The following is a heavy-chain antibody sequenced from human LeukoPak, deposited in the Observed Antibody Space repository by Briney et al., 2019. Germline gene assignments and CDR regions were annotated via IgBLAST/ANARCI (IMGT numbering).Heavy chain of an antibody. CDR3: ARGAGEVWFGELFPLDY. CDR2: INAGNGNT. Sequence: ASVKGSCKASGYTFTSYAMHWVRQAPGQRLEWMGWINAGNGNTKYSQKFQGRVTITRDTSASTAYMELSSLRSEDTAVYYCARGAGEVWFGELFPLDYWGQGTLVTVSS. D-gene: IGHD3-10*01. J-gene: IGHJ4*02. CDR1: GYTFTSYA. V-gene: IGHV1-3*01.